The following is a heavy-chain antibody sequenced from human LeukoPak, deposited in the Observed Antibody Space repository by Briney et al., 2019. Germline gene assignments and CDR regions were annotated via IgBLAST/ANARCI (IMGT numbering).Heavy chain of an antibody. V-gene: IGHV3-23*01. CDR1: GFTFSSYG. CDR3: VTHELKDAFDI. Sequence: WGSLRLSCAASGFTFSSYGMNWVRQAPGKGLEWVSAISGSGGSTYYADSAKGRFTISRDNAKNSLYLQMNSLRAEDTAVYYCVTHELKDAFDIWGQGTMVTVSS. D-gene: IGHD3-10*01. CDR2: ISGSGGST. J-gene: IGHJ3*02.